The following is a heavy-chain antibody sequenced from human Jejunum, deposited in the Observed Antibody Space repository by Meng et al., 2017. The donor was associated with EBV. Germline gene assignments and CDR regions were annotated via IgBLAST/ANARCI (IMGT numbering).Heavy chain of an antibody. CDR2: FDPEDGET. V-gene: IGHV1-24*01. J-gene: IGHJ4*02. CDR1: GHSLTELS. D-gene: IGHD3-3*01. CDR3: ATAHGFTIFGVAYYFDY. Sequence: VQLVQSGAEVKKPGASVKVSCKVSGHSLTELSMHWVRQAPGKGLEWMGGFDPEDGETIYAQKFQGRVTMTEDTSTDTAYMELSSLRSEDTAVYYCATAHGFTIFGVAYYFDYWGQGTLVTVSS.